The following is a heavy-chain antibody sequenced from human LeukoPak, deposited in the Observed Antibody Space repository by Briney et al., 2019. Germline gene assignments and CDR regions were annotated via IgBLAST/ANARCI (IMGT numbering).Heavy chain of an antibody. V-gene: IGHV4-59*12. Sequence: PSETLSLTCTVSGGSISSYYWSWIRQPPGKGLEWIGYIYHSGSTYYNPSLKSRVTISVDRSKNQFSLKLSSVTAADTAVYYCARSKITGTFDYWGQGTLVTVSS. CDR1: GGSISSYY. CDR3: ARSKITGTFDY. D-gene: IGHD1-20*01. CDR2: IYHSGST. J-gene: IGHJ4*02.